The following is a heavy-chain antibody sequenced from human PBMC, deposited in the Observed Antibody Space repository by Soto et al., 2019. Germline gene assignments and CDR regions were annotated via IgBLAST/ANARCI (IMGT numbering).Heavy chain of an antibody. CDR1: GDSVSSNSAA. CDR3: AREYLVRGDPNYYYYYGMDV. CDR2: TYYRSKWYN. D-gene: IGHD3-10*01. V-gene: IGHV6-1*01. Sequence: SQTLSLTCAISGDSVSSNSAAWNWIRQSPSRGLEWLGRTYYRSKWYNDYAVSVKSRITINPDTSKNQFSLQLNSVTPEDTAVYYCAREYLVRGDPNYYYYYGMDVWGQGTTVTVSS. J-gene: IGHJ6*02.